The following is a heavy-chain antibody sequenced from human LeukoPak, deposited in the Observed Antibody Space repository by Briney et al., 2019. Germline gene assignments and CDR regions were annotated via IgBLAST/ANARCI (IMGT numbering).Heavy chain of an antibody. D-gene: IGHD3-3*01. CDR2: IYYSGST. Sequence: PSETLSLTCTVSGGSISSHYWSWIRQPPGKGLEWIGYIYYSGSTNYNPSLKNRVTRSVDTSKNQFSLKLSSVTAADTAVYYCARVGGYDFWSGYHSYRNWFDPWGQGTLVTVSS. CDR3: ARVGGYDFWSGYHSYRNWFDP. J-gene: IGHJ5*02. V-gene: IGHV4-59*11. CDR1: GGSISSHY.